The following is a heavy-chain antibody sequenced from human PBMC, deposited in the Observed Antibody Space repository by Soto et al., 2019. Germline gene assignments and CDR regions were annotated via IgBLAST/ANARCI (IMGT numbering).Heavy chain of an antibody. Sequence: GGSLRLSCAASGFTFSSYEMNWVRQAPGQGLEWVSYISSSGSTINYADSVKGRFTISRDNAKNTLYLQMNSLRAEDAAVYYGARDAQSPKGGMDVWGQGTTVTVSS. J-gene: IGHJ6*02. CDR1: GFTFSSYE. CDR3: ARDAQSPKGGMDV. CDR2: ISSSGSTI. V-gene: IGHV3-48*03.